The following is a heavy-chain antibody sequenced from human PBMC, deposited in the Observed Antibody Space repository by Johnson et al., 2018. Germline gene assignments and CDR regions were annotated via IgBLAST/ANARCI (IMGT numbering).Heavy chain of an antibody. CDR1: GGTFSSYA. V-gene: IGHV1-69*12. J-gene: IGHJ1*01. CDR2: IIGMFGTA. CDR3: ARSASYDHTGYFQH. D-gene: IGHD3-16*01. Sequence: QVQLVQSGAEVKKPGSSVKVSCKTSGGTFSSYAFSWVRQAPGQGLEWMGGIIGMFGTAHYAQKFQGRVTITVDEFTSTAYMELSSLTSEDTAVYYCARSASYDHTGYFQHWGQGTLVTVSS.